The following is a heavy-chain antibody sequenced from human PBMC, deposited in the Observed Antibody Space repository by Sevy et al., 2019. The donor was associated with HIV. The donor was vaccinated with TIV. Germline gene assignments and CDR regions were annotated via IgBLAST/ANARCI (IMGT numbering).Heavy chain of an antibody. Sequence: GGSLRLSCAASGFTFSSYAMHWVRQAPGKGLEWVAVISYDGSNKYYADSVKGRFTISRDNSKNTLYLQMNSLRAEDTAVYYCARGSGSYYYYYGMDVWGQGTTVTVSS. CDR1: GFTFSSYA. V-gene: IGHV3-30*04. J-gene: IGHJ6*02. CDR2: ISYDGSNK. CDR3: ARGSGSYYYYYGMDV. D-gene: IGHD1-26*01.